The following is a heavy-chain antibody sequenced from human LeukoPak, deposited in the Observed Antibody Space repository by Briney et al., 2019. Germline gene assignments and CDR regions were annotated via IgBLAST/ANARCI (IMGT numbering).Heavy chain of an antibody. V-gene: IGHV4-39*07. Sequence: SETLSLTCTVSGGSISSSSYYWGWIRQPPGKGLEWIGSIYYSGSTYYNPSLKSRVTISVDTSKNQFSLKLSSVTAADTAVYYCARATHWDYVWGSYRSPFFDYWGQGTLVTVSS. D-gene: IGHD3-16*02. CDR3: ARATHWDYVWGSYRSPFFDY. CDR1: GGSISSSSYY. CDR2: IYYSGST. J-gene: IGHJ4*02.